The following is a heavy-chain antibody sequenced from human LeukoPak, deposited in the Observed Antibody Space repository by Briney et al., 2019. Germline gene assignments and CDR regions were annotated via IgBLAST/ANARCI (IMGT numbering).Heavy chain of an antibody. D-gene: IGHD2-2*01. J-gene: IGHJ4*02. CDR1: GFTFSNYW. CDR2: INTDGSTT. Sequence: PGGSLRLSCAASGFTFSNYWMHWVRQAPGKGLVWVSRINTDGSTTTYADSVKGRFTISRDNAKNTLYLQMNSLRAEDTAVYYCARGRYCSSTSCRHFDYWGQGTLVTVSS. CDR3: ARGRYCSSTSCRHFDY. V-gene: IGHV3-74*01.